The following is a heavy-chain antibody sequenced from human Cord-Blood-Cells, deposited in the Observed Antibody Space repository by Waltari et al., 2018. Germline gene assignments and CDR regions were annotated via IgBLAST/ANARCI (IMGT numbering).Heavy chain of an antibody. CDR2: INPNSGGT. J-gene: IGHJ3*02. Sequence: QVQLVQSGAEVKKPGASVKVSCKASGYTLTGYDMHWVRPAPGQGLEWMGWINPNSGGTNYAQKFQGWVTMTRDTSISTAYMELSRLRSDDTAVYYCARVRRSGYDLSAFDIWGQGTMVTVSS. V-gene: IGHV1-2*04. CDR1: GYTLTGYD. CDR3: ARVRRSGYDLSAFDI. D-gene: IGHD5-12*01.